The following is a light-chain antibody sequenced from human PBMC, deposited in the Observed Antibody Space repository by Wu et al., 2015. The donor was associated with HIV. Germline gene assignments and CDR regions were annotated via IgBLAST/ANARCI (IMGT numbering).Light chain of an antibody. J-gene: IGKJ2*01. Sequence: DIQMTQSPSSLSASVGDGITITCRASQSISTYLTWYQQKPGKAPNLLIYGASTLRSGVPSRFSGSGSGTDFTLTITSLQPEDFATYFCQQSYSIPYNFGQGTKLEIK. CDR2: GAS. V-gene: IGKV1-39*01. CDR3: QQSYSIPYN. CDR1: QSISTY.